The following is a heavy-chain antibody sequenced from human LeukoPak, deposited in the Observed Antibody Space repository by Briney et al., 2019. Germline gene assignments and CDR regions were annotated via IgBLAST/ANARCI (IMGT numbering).Heavy chain of an antibody. CDR3: ARDRYYDFWSGYYRADYYMDV. V-gene: IGHV4-61*08. J-gene: IGHJ6*03. Sequence: PSQTLSLTCTVSGGSISSGGYYWSWIRQPPGKGLEWIGYIYYSGSTNYNPSLKSRVTISVDTSKNQFSLKLSSVTAADTAVYYCARDRYYDFWSGYYRADYYMDVWGKGTTVTVSS. CDR1: GGSISSGGYY. D-gene: IGHD3-3*01. CDR2: IYYSGST.